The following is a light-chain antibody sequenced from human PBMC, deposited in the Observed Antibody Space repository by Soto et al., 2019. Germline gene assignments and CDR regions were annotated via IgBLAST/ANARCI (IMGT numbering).Light chain of an antibody. CDR3: QQRSNWPPWT. V-gene: IGKV3-11*01. CDR2: GAS. Sequence: DIVLTQSPATLSLSPGERATLTCRASQSVSSLLAWYQQKPGQAPRLLIYGASIRATGIPARFSGSGSGTDFTLTISSLEPEDFAVYYCQQRSNWPPWTFGQGTKVEIK. CDR1: QSVSSL. J-gene: IGKJ1*01.